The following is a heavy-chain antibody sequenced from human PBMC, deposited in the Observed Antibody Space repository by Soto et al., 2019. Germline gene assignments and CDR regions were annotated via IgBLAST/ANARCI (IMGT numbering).Heavy chain of an antibody. CDR3: AAGPKNLLDF. Sequence: QMQLVQSGPEVKKPGTSVKISCSASGFTISSSAVLLARQARGQHLEWIGWIVGAYGDTSYAQQFQGRVTITRDMSTSTVYMELSSLRSEDTAVYYCAAGPKNLLDFWGQGTLVTVSS. J-gene: IGHJ4*02. V-gene: IGHV1-58*01. CDR1: GFTISSSA. CDR2: IVGAYGDT.